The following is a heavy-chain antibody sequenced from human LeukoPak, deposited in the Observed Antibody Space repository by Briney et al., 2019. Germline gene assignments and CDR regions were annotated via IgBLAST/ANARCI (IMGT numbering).Heavy chain of an antibody. V-gene: IGHV4-34*01. CDR2: INHSGST. Sequence: PGGSLRLSCAASGFTFSSYWMSWIRQPPGKGLEWIGEINHSGSTNYNPSLKSRVTISVDTSKNQFSLKLSSVTAADTAVYYCARGGTVLRFLEWLFQPRTFDYWGQGTLVTVSS. D-gene: IGHD3-3*01. J-gene: IGHJ4*02. CDR1: GFTFSSYW. CDR3: ARGGTVLRFLEWLFQPRTFDY.